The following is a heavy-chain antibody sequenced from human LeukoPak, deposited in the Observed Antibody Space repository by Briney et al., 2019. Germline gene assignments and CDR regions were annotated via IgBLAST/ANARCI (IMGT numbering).Heavy chain of an antibody. CDR2: IYYSGTT. CDR3: ARHGGPTGRVSWFDP. D-gene: IGHD3-16*01. V-gene: IGHV4-59*08. Sequence: SETLSLTCTVSGGSISSYYWSWIRQPPGKGLEWIGFIYYSGTTSYNPSLKSRVTISIDTSKDQFSLKLSSVTAADTAVYYCARHGGPTGRVSWFDPWGQGTLVTVSS. CDR1: GGSISSYY. J-gene: IGHJ5*02.